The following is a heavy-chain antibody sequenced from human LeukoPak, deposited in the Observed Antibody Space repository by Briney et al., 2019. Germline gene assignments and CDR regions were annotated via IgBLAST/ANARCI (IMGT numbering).Heavy chain of an antibody. J-gene: IGHJ4*02. V-gene: IGHV3-30*02. D-gene: IGHD6-19*01. CDR3: AKGSSGWSYYFDY. CDR1: GFTFSSYG. CDR2: IRYDGSNK. Sequence: TGGSLRLSCAASGFTFSSYGMHWVRQAPGKGLEWVAFIRYDGSNKYYADSVKGRFTISRDNSKNTLYLQMNSLSAEDTAVYYCAKGSSGWSYYFDYWGQGTLVTVSS.